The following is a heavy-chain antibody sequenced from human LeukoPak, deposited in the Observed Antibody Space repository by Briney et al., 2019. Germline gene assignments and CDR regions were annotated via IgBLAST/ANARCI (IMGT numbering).Heavy chain of an antibody. CDR2: LSASGGTT. J-gene: IGHJ5*02. D-gene: IGHD2-2*01. V-gene: IGHV3-23*01. CDR1: GFTVSNNY. CDR3: AKLPREYCSSTSCPNWFDT. Sequence: GGSLRLSCAASGFTVSNNYMSWVRQAPGEGLEWVSALSASGGTTYYADSVKGRFTTSRDNSKNTLYLQMNSLRAEDTAIYYCAKLPREYCSSTSCPNWFDTWGQGTLVTVSS.